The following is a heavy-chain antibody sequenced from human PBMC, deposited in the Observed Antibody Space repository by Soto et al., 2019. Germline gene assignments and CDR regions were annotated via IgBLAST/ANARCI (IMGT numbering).Heavy chain of an antibody. Sequence: GASVKVSCKTSGYTFTNFGLSWVRQAPGQGLEWMGWISAYNGNTNYAQNFQGRVTMTTDTSTSTAYMELRSLRSDDTAVYYCARGLGLYYFDYWGQGTLVTVSS. J-gene: IGHJ4*02. CDR3: ARGLGLYYFDY. V-gene: IGHV1-18*01. D-gene: IGHD1-26*01. CDR1: GYTFTNFG. CDR2: ISAYNGNT.